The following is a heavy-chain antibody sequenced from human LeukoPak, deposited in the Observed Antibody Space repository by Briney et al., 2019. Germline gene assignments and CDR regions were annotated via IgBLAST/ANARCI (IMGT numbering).Heavy chain of an antibody. CDR1: GFTFSSYA. CDR2: ISGSGGST. Sequence: GGSLRLSCAASGFTFSSYAMSWVRQAPGKGLEWVSAISGSGGSTYYADSVKGRFTISRDNSKNTLYLQMNSLRAEDTAVYYCAKAAGAAAGTVDAFDIWGQGTMVTVSS. D-gene: IGHD6-13*01. J-gene: IGHJ3*02. CDR3: AKAAGAAAGTVDAFDI. V-gene: IGHV3-23*01.